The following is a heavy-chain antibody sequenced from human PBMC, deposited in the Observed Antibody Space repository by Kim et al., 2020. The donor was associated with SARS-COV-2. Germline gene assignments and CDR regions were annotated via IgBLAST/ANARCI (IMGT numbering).Heavy chain of an antibody. CDR2: IYYSGST. CDR3: ARGGLRWY. J-gene: IGHJ4*02. V-gene: IGHV4-61*01. D-gene: IGHD4-17*01. CDR1: GGSVSSGSYY. Sequence: SETLSLTCTVSGGSVSSGSYYWSWIRQPPGKGLEWIGYIYYSGSTNYNPSLKSRVTISVDTSKNQFSLKLSSVTAADTAVYYCARGGLRWYWGQGTLVTVSS.